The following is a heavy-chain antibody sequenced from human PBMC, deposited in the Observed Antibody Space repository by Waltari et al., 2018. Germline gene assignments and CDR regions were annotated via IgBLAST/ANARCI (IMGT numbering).Heavy chain of an antibody. CDR2: TKGGGNT. Sequence: EVQLLDSGGGLIQPGGSLRLSCAASGFIVSNNYMRWVRHAPGKGLEWVSVTKGGGNTFYSDSVKGRFTISTDDSSNTLSLQMNSLRVEDTAVYYCARGPRIYMTTEYWYFDLWGRGTLVTVSS. CDR1: GFIVSNNY. CDR3: ARGPRIYMTTEYWYFDL. D-gene: IGHD4-17*01. J-gene: IGHJ2*01. V-gene: IGHV3-53*01.